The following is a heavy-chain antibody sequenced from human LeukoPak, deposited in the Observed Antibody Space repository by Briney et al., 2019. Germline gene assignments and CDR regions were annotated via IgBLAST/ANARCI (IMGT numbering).Heavy chain of an antibody. J-gene: IGHJ4*02. V-gene: IGHV4-34*01. D-gene: IGHD3-9*01. CDR2: INHSGST. CDR3: ARGRSGIRYFDWLLRYFDY. CDR1: GGSFSGYY. Sequence: KTSETLSLTCAVYGGSFSGYYWSWIRQPPGKGLEWIGEINHSGSTNYNPSLKSRVTISVDTSKNQFSLKLSSVTAADTAVYYRARGRSGIRYFDWLLRYFDYWGQGTLVTVSS.